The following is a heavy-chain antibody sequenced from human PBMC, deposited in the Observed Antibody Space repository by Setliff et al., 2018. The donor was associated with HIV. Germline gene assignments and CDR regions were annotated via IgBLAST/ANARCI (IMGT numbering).Heavy chain of an antibody. CDR1: VFTLTGSS. CDR3: AAGLRDLDGSCYGGWFDP. J-gene: IGHJ5*02. Sequence: GASVKVSCKASVFTLTGSSIQWVRPTRGQRLEWVGWIVVGSGNTNYAQNFQGRVTIWRDMSTRTVFMELKSLTVDDSAVYYCAAGLRDLDGSCYGGWFDPWGQGTVVTVSS. V-gene: IGHV1-58*02. D-gene: IGHD6-13*01. CDR2: IVVGSGNT.